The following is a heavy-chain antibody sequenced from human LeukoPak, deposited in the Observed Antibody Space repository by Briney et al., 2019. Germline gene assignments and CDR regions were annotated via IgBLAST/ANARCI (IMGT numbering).Heavy chain of an antibody. CDR3: ARGGYYGSGNDFRFDP. V-gene: IGHV4-59*01. CDR1: GGSISTSY. J-gene: IGHJ5*02. CDR2: IYNSGST. Sequence: PSETLSLTCTVSGGSISTSYWSWIRQPPGKGLEWIGYIYNSGSTNYNPSLKSRVTISVDTSKNQFSLKLSSVTPADTAVYYCARGGYYGSGNDFRFDPWGQGTLVIVSS. D-gene: IGHD3-10*01.